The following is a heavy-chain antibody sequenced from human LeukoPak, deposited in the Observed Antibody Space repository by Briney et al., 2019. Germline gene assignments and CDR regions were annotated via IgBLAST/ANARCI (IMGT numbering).Heavy chain of an antibody. Sequence: GGSLRLSCAASGFTVSNTFMSWVRLAPGKGLEWVSVIYDGGSTYYADSVKGRFTISRDNSKNTLYLQMNSLRAEDTAVYYCAKALGGYDFWSASAWGQGTLVTVSS. V-gene: IGHV3-53*01. CDR1: GFTVSNTF. D-gene: IGHD3-3*01. J-gene: IGHJ5*02. CDR2: IYDGGST. CDR3: AKALGGYDFWSASA.